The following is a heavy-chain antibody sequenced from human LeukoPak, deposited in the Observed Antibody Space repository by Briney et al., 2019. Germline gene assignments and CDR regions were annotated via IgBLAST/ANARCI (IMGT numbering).Heavy chain of an antibody. J-gene: IGHJ4*02. V-gene: IGHV3-48*01. CDR2: ISSSSSTI. Sequence: GGSLRLSCAASGFTFSSYSMNWVRQAPGKGLEWVSYISSSSSTIYYADSVKGRFTISRDNSKNTLYLQMNSLRAEDTAVYYCAKVRQWLSPYYFDYWGQGTLVTVSS. D-gene: IGHD6-19*01. CDR3: AKVRQWLSPYYFDY. CDR1: GFTFSSYS.